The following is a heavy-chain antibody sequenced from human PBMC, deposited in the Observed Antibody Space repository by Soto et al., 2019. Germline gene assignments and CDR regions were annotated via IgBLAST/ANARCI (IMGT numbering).Heavy chain of an antibody. CDR3: AGLRGYAGTPIDY. J-gene: IGHJ4*02. D-gene: IGHD6-13*01. CDR2: ISYSGNT. CDR1: GGSIISGY. Sequence: SETLSLTCTVSGGSIISGYWSWIRQPPGKGLEWIGYISYSGNTNYNPSLKSRVTMSVDTPKNQFSLRLSSVTTADTAVYYCAGLRGYAGTPIDYWGQGTLVTVSS. V-gene: IGHV4-59*01.